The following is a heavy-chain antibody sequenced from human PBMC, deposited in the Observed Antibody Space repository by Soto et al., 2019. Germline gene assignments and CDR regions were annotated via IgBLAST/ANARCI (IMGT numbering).Heavy chain of an antibody. D-gene: IGHD3-16*02. CDR1: GGSISSSNW. Sequence: PSETLSLTCAVSGGSISSSNWWSWVRQPPGKGLEWIGEIYHSGSTNYNPSLKSRVTISVDKSKNQFSLKLSSVTAADTAVYYCARGLYYDYVWGSYRGYYFDYWGQGTLVTSPQ. V-gene: IGHV4-4*02. CDR2: IYHSGST. CDR3: ARGLYYDYVWGSYRGYYFDY. J-gene: IGHJ4*02.